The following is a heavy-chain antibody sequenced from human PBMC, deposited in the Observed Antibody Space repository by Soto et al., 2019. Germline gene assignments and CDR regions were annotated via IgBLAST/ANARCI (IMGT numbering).Heavy chain of an antibody. CDR1: GFTFDDYA. Sequence: EVPLVESGGGLVQPGRSLRLSCAASGFTFDDYAMHWVRQAPGKGLEWVSGISWNSGSIGYADSVKGRFTISRDNAKNSLYLQMNSLRAEDTALYYCAKDMLAVAGTGNWFDPWGQGTLVTVSS. V-gene: IGHV3-9*01. J-gene: IGHJ5*02. CDR2: ISWNSGSI. CDR3: AKDMLAVAGTGNWFDP. D-gene: IGHD6-19*01.